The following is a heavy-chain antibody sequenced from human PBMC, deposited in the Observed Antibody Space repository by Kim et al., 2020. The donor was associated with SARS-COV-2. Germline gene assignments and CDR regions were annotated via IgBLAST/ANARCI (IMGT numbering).Heavy chain of an antibody. CDR3: ARGEDSRGGSSYDI. V-gene: IGHV6-1*01. Sequence: SQTLSLTCAIAGDSVSSDSVAWNWIRQSPSRGLECLGRQRFNSKWYKDYAPSVKRRISINPDTSKNQFYLQLKSVTPEDPSIYYCARGEDSRGGSSYDIWGQGTRVTVSS. CDR1: GDSVSSDSVA. J-gene: IGHJ3*02. D-gene: IGHD2-15*01. CDR2: QRFNSKWYK.